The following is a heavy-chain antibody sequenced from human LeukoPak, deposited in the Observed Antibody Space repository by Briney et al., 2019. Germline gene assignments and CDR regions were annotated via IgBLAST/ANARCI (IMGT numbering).Heavy chain of an antibody. D-gene: IGHD2-15*01. CDR3: ARGYCSGGSCYSAFDI. CDR2: IYHSGST. V-gene: IGHV4-30-2*01. CDR1: GGSISSGGYS. J-gene: IGHJ3*02. Sequence: SQTLSLTCAVSGGSISSGGYSWSWIRQPPGKGLEWIGYIYHSGSTYYNPSLKSRVTIPVDRSKNQFSLKLSSVTAADTAVYYCARGYCSGGSCYSAFDIWGQGTMVTVSS.